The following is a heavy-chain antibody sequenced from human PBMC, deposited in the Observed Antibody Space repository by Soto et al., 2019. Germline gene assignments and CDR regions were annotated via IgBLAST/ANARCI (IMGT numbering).Heavy chain of an antibody. CDR2: IYYSGST. CDR1: GGSISSYY. CDR3: GRGLHGDIAGAGRNCFAP. Sequence: PSETLSLTCTVSGGSISSYYWSWIRQPPGKGLEWIGYIYYSGSTNYNPSLKSRVTISVDTSKNQFSLKLSSVTAADTAVYYCGRGLHGDIAGAGRNCFAPWGRGTLVTVS. J-gene: IGHJ5*02. D-gene: IGHD6-19*01. V-gene: IGHV4-59*08.